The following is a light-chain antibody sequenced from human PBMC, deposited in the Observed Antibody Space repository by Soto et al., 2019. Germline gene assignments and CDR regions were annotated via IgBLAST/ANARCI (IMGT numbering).Light chain of an antibody. J-gene: IGKJ1*01. CDR2: DVS. CDR1: QAISDW. CDR3: QQYHTYST. V-gene: IGKV1-5*01. Sequence: DIQMTQSPSTLSASVGDRVSITCRARQAISDWLAWYQQKPGQVPELLIFDVSTLESGVPSRFSGSRSGTEFTLTISSLQPDAFATYFCQQYHTYSTFGQGTKVEVK.